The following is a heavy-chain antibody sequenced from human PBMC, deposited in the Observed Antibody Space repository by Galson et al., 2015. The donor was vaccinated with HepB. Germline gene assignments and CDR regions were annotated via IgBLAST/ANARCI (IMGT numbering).Heavy chain of an antibody. V-gene: IGHV3-53*01. D-gene: IGHD2-15*01. CDR3: ASSYCTGGSCYFDD. CDR2: IYSGWTT. CDR1: GFPVTDNY. J-gene: IGHJ4*02. Sequence: SLRLSCAVSGFPVTDNYMSWVRQAPGKGLEWLPVIYSGWTTNYAESLKGRFTISRDNSKNTVYLHISSLRVEDTAVYYCASSYCTGGSCYFDDWGQGTLLTVSS.